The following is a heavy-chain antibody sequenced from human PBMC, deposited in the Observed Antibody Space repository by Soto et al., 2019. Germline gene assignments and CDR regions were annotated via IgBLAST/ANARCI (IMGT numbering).Heavy chain of an antibody. V-gene: IGHV4-39*01. J-gene: IGHJ4*02. D-gene: IGHD5-12*01. CDR3: ASTRLVATSVWY. Sequence: PSETLSLTCSVSGDSISSSSYHWGWLRQPPGQGLEWIGTISYSGNPYYKSSLKSRVTISVDTSKNQFSLKLSSVTAADTAVYYCASTRLVATSVWYWGQGTLVTVPS. CDR1: GDSISSSSYH. CDR2: ISYSGNP.